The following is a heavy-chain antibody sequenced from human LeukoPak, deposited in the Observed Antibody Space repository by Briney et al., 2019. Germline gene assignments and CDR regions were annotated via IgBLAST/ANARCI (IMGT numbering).Heavy chain of an antibody. V-gene: IGHV4-34*01. D-gene: IGHD4-17*01. CDR2: TSHSGTT. J-gene: IGHJ4*02. CDR1: GGSFSGYY. CDR3: ARAQKHDSGDYGGYFDS. Sequence: SETLSLTCAVYGGSFSGYYWSWIRQPPGKGLEWIGETSHSGTTNYNPSLESRVTISADTSKNQFSLKLTSVTAADTAVYYCARAQKHDSGDYGGYFDSWGQGTLVTVSS.